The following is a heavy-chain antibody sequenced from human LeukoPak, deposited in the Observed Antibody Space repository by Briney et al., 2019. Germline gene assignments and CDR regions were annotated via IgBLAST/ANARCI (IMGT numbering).Heavy chain of an antibody. CDR1: GGTFSSYA. V-gene: IGHV1-69*04. J-gene: IGHJ4*02. Sequence: GASVKVSCKASGGTFSSYAISWVRQAPGQGLEWMGRIIPILGIANYAQEFQGRVTITADKSTSTAYMELSSLRSEDTAVYYCASRGYSSSWDDDYWGQGTLVTVSS. CDR2: IIPILGIA. CDR3: ASRGYSSSWDDDY. D-gene: IGHD6-13*01.